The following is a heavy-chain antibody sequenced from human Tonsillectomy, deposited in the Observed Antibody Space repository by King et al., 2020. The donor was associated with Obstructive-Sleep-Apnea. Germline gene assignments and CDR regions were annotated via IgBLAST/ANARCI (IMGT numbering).Heavy chain of an antibody. D-gene: IGHD3-22*01. CDR1: GGSFSGYY. CDR2: INHSGST. V-gene: IGHV4-34*01. Sequence: VQLQQWGAGLLKPSEPLSLTCVVYGGSFSGYYWSWLRQPPGKGLEWIGKINHSGSTNYNPSLKSRLTISVDTSKNQFSLKLSSVTAADTAVYYCARLNYYDSSGTRGYYFDYWGQGTLVTVSS. CDR3: ARLNYYDSSGTRGYYFDY. J-gene: IGHJ4*02.